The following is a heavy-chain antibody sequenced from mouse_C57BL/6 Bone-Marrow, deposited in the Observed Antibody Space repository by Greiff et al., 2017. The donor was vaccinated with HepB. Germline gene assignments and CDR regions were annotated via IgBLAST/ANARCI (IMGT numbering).Heavy chain of an antibody. V-gene: IGHV3-6*01. CDR3: ARAATVVAGAMDY. J-gene: IGHJ4*01. D-gene: IGHD1-1*01. CDR2: ISYDGSN. Sequence: EVKVEESGPGLVKPSQSLSLTCSVTGYSITSGYYWNWIRQFPGNKLEWMGYISYDGSNNYNPSLKNRISITRDTSKNQFFLKLNSVTTEDTATYYCARAATVVAGAMDYWGQGTSVTVSS. CDR1: GYSITSGYY.